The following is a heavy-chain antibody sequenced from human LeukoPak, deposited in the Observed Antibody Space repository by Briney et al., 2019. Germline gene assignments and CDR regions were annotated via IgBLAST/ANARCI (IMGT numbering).Heavy chain of an antibody. V-gene: IGHV4-59*01. J-gene: IGHJ4*02. CDR3: ARWDCSSGTCYYLDY. CDR1: GGSINNYY. CDR2: IYYTGKT. D-gene: IGHD2-15*01. Sequence: SETLSLTCSVSGGSINNYYWGWIRRPPGRGLEYIGHIYYTGKTDYNPSFKSRVTTSVDTSKNQLSLKLHFLTAADTAVYYCARWDCSSGTCYYLDYWGQGTLVIVSS.